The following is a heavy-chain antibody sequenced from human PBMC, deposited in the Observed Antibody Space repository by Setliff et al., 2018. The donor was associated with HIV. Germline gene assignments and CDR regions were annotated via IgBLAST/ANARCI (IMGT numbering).Heavy chain of an antibody. CDR1: GFAFSSYA. CDR3: AKSRSVRLSSSWSHFDY. CDR2: ISYDGSNK. V-gene: IGHV3-30-3*02. J-gene: IGHJ4*02. D-gene: IGHD6-13*01. Sequence: SLRLSCAASGFAFSSYAMHWVRQAPGKGLEWVAVISYDGSNKYYADSVKGRFTISRDNSKNTLYLQMNSLRAEDTAVYYCAKSRSVRLSSSWSHFDYWGQGTLVTVSS.